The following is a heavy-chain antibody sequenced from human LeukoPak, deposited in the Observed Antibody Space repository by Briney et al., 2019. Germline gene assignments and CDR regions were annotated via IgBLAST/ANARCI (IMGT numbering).Heavy chain of an antibody. CDR3: AKDRTGSMTACDY. V-gene: IGHV3-30*02. CDR2: IRYDGSDK. Sequence: GGSLRLSCVGSGFTFSDYGMYWVRQAPDKGLEWVAFIRYDGSDKYYADSVKGQFSISRDNSKNTLFLQLNSLRPDDTAVYYCAKDRTGSMTACDYWGQGTLVIVSS. D-gene: IGHD2-21*02. J-gene: IGHJ4*02. CDR1: GFTFSDYG.